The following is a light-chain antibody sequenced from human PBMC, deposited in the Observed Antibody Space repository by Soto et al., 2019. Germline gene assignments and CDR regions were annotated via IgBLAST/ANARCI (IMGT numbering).Light chain of an antibody. CDR3: TQAAPWPYT. CDR1: QGLVYYDGNTY. V-gene: IGKV2-30*01. Sequence: DVVLTQSPPSLPVTLGQPASISCRSSQGLVYYDGNTYLNWVRQRPGQSPRRLIYKVSNRDSGVTDRFNGRGSRPEFTLEISRVAAEDVAVYCCTQAAPWPYTFGQGTKLEIK. CDR2: KVS. J-gene: IGKJ2*01.